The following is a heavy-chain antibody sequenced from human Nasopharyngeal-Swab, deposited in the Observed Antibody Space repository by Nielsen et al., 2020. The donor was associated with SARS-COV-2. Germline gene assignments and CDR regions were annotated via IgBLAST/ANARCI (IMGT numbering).Heavy chain of an antibody. J-gene: IGHJ4*02. D-gene: IGHD3-3*01. V-gene: IGHV4-34*01. CDR2: IHHSGST. CDR1: GGSFSGYY. Sequence: SETLSLTCAVYGGSFSGYYWSWIRQPPGKGLEWIGEIHHSGSTDYNPSLKSRVTISVDTSKNQFSLKLSSVTAADTAVFYCARGPVRYDFWSGHYCGFDYWGQGTLVTVSS. CDR3: ARGPVRYDFWSGHYCGFDY.